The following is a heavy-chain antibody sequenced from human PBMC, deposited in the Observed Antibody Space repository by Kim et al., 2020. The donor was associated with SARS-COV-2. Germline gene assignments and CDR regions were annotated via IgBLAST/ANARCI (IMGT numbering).Heavy chain of an antibody. CDR3: VRRSRYFDSGTYYTNGYFGF. Sequence: GESLKISCKAFGYSFNSHWIGWVRQRPGEGLELMGIIYPGDSDTRYSPSFQGQVTMSVDKSINIAYLRWSSLKASDSAIYYCVRRSRYFDSGTYYTNGYFGFWGQGTLVTVSA. CDR2: IYPGDSDT. CDR1: GYSFNSHW. V-gene: IGHV5-51*01. D-gene: IGHD3-10*01. J-gene: IGHJ4*02.